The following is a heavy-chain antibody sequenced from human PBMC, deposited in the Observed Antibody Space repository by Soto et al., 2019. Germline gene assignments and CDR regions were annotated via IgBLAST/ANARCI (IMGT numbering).Heavy chain of an antibody. J-gene: IGHJ5*02. D-gene: IGHD3-22*01. CDR1: GGSISSYY. CDR3: ARTGKFYYYDMSGLPFDP. V-gene: IGHV4-59*12. Sequence: SLTCTVSGGSISSYYWSWIRQPPGKGLEWIGYIYYSGSTNYNPSLKRRVSISLDKSKNQFSLKLTSVTAADTAVYFCARTGKFYYYDMSGLPFDPWGPGVLVT. CDR2: IYYSGST.